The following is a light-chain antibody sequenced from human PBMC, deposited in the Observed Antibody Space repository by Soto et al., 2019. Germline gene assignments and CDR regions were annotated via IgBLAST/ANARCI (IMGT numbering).Light chain of an antibody. J-gene: IGKJ4*01. CDR1: QSISSTY. Sequence: DIVLTQSPGTLSLSPGERATLSCRASQSISSTYLVWYQQKPGQAPRLLIYGASSRATGIPDRFSASGSGTDFTLTISRLEPEDFAVYYCQQYGSAPQVTFGGGTKVEIK. CDR2: GAS. V-gene: IGKV3-20*01. CDR3: QQYGSAPQVT.